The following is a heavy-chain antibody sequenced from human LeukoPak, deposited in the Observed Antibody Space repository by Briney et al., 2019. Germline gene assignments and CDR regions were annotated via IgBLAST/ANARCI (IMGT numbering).Heavy chain of an antibody. J-gene: IGHJ4*02. CDR2: LYYSGST. D-gene: IGHD6-13*01. V-gene: IGHV4-39*07. Sequence: SETLSLICTVSGGSISSGSFYWGWIRQPPGKGLEWIGSLYYSGSTYYNPSLESRVSISVDTSKNQFSLKLTSVTVADAAVYYCARDNQQLAFYFWGQGTLVTVSS. CDR3: ARDNQQLAFYF. CDR1: GGSISSGSFY.